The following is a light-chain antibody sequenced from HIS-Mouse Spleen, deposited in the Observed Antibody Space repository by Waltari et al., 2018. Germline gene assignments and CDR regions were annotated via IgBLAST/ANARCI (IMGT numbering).Light chain of an antibody. CDR2: EGS. V-gene: IGLV2-23*01. CDR1: SRYVGGYHR. J-gene: IGLJ1*01. CDR3: CSYAGSSTYV. Sequence: SALTQPAPASGSPGQSVPIPFPGTSRYVGGYHRVSWYQQHPGKAPKLMIYEGSKRPSGVSNRFSGSKSGNTASLTISGLQAEDEADYYCCSYAGSSTYVFGTGTKVTVL.